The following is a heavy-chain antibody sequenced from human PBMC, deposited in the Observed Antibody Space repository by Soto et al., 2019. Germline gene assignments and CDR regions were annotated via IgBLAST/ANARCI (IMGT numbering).Heavy chain of an antibody. V-gene: IGHV4-39*01. J-gene: IGHJ4*02. Sequence: QLLESGPGLVKPSETLSLTCTVSGGSMYSLSYYWGWVRQPPGKGLEWIGSVYYTGSTDYNPSLKSRVTISIDTSKNQCSLKLTSVTAADTAVYYGARPSTGWYFGFDYWGQGTLVTVSS. CDR3: ARPSTGWYFGFDY. D-gene: IGHD6-19*01. CDR1: GGSMYSLSYY. CDR2: VYYTGST.